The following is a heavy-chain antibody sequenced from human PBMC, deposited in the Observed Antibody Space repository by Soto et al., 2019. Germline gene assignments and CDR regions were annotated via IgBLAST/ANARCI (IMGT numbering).Heavy chain of an antibody. CDR3: ARAAEGPHPNFDY. CDR1: GFTFSRYS. Sequence: EVQLVESGGGLVKPGGSLRLSCAASGFTFSRYSMNWVLQAPGKGLEWVSSISSSSSYIYYADSVKGRFTISRDNAKNSLYLQMNSLRAEDTAVYYWARAAEGPHPNFDYWGQGTLVTVSS. J-gene: IGHJ4*02. CDR2: ISSSSSYI. V-gene: IGHV3-21*01.